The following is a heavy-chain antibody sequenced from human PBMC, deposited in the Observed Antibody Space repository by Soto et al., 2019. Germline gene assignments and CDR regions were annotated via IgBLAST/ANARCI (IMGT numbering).Heavy chain of an antibody. CDR3: ARERSIAVAGTLDY. J-gene: IGHJ4*02. Sequence: PGGSLRLSCAASGFTLRTYTMNWVRQAPGKGLEWVSSISISSSDRYYADSVRGRFTISRDNSKNTLYLQMNSLRAEDTAVYYCARERSIAVAGTLDYWGQGTQVTVSS. CDR1: GFTLRTYT. CDR2: ISISSSDR. D-gene: IGHD6-19*01. V-gene: IGHV3-21*01.